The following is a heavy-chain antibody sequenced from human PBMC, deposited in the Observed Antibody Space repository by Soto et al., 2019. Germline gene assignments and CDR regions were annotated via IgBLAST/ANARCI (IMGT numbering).Heavy chain of an antibody. Sequence: GGSLRLSCAASGFTFSSYSMNWVRQAPGKGLEWVSSISSSSSYIYYADSVKGRFTISRDNAKNSLYLQMNSLRAEDTAVYYCARDKNIEYSSSDAFDIWGQVTMVTVSS. CDR1: GFTFSSYS. CDR2: ISSSSSYI. CDR3: ARDKNIEYSSSDAFDI. J-gene: IGHJ3*02. V-gene: IGHV3-21*01. D-gene: IGHD6-6*01.